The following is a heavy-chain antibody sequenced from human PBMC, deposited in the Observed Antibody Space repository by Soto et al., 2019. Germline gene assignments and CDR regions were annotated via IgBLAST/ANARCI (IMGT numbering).Heavy chain of an antibody. J-gene: IGHJ6*02. Sequence: ASVKVSCKASGYTFTGYYMHWVRQAPGQGLEWMGWINPNSGGTNYAQKFQGRVTMTRDTSISTAYMELSRLRSDDTAVYYCARGLRPLGYCSGGSCYAGAWNDLDSMDVWGHGTTVTVSS. CDR3: ARGLRPLGYCSGGSCYAGAWNDLDSMDV. CDR2: INPNSGGT. CDR1: GYTFTGYY. V-gene: IGHV1-2*02. D-gene: IGHD2-15*01.